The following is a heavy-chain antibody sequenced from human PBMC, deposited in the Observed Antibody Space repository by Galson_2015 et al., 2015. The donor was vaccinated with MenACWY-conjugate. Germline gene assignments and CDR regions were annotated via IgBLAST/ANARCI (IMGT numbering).Heavy chain of an antibody. Sequence: QSGAEVKKPGPSVTVSCKASGYTFTGYYMHWVRQAPGQGLEWMGWINPNSGGTNYAQKFQGWVTMTRDTSISTAYMELSRLRSGDTAVYYCARDRAGGDIVVVPEELGYYMDVWGKGTTVTVSS. CDR2: INPNSGGT. D-gene: IGHD2-2*01. CDR1: GYTFTGYY. CDR3: ARDRAGGDIVVVPEELGYYMDV. V-gene: IGHV1-2*04. J-gene: IGHJ6*03.